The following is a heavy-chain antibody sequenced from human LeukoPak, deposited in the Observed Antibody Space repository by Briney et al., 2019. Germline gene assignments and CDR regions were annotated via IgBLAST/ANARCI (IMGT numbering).Heavy chain of an antibody. D-gene: IGHD1-26*01. CDR3: ARRRDSGSLQHFDY. CDR2: ISSSGTTI. Sequence: GGSLRLSCAASGFTVSSNYMTWVRQAPGRGLEWVSYISSSGTTIYYADSVKGRFTISRDNAKNSLYLQMNSLRAEDTAVYYCARRRDSGSLQHFDYWGQGTLVTVSS. CDR1: GFTVSSNY. J-gene: IGHJ4*02. V-gene: IGHV3-11*01.